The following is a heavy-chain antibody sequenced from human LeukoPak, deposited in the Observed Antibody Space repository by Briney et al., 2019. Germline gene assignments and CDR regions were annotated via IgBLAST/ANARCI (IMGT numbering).Heavy chain of an antibody. Sequence: GSLRLSCAASGFTFSSYSMNWVRQAPGKGLEWVSSISSSSSYIYYADSVKGRFTISRDNAKNSLYLQMNSLRAEDTAVYYCARVGRGTIRFDYWGQGTLVTVSS. D-gene: IGHD1/OR15-1a*01. CDR2: ISSSSSYI. V-gene: IGHV3-21*01. CDR3: ARVGRGTIRFDY. J-gene: IGHJ4*02. CDR1: GFTFSSYS.